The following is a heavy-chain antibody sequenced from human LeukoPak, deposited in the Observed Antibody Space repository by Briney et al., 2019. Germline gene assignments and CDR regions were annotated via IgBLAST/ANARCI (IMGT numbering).Heavy chain of an antibody. CDR2: ISSSGSTI. CDR3: ARDQQTAMVRDDAFDI. J-gene: IGHJ3*02. Sequence: GGSLRLSCAASGFTLSDYYMSWIRQAPGKGLEWVSYISSSGSTIYYADSVKGRFTISRDNAKNSLYLQMNSLRAEDTAVYYCARDQQTAMVRDDAFDIWGQGTMVTVSS. D-gene: IGHD5-18*01. V-gene: IGHV3-11*01. CDR1: GFTLSDYY.